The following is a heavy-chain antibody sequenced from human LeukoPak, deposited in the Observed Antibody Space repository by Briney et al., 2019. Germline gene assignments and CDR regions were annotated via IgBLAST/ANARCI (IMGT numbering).Heavy chain of an antibody. CDR1: GGSFSGYY. J-gene: IGHJ5*02. CDR3: ARGARQYNWFDP. Sequence: SETLSLTCAVYGGSFSGYYWSWIRQPPGKGLEWIGEINHSGSTNYNPSLKSRVTISVDTSKNQFSLKLSSVTAADTAVYYCARGARQYNWFDPWGQGTLVTVSS. V-gene: IGHV4-34*01. CDR2: INHSGST.